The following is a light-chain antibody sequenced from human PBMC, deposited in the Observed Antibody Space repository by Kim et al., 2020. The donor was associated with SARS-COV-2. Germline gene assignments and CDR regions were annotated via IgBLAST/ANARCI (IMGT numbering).Light chain of an antibody. CDR3: SSFAGSNHVV. J-gene: IGLJ2*01. Sequence: QSVVTQPPSASGSPGQSVAISCTGTSSDVGGYNYVSWYQQHPGKAPRLMIFEVSKRPSGVPDRFSGSKSGNTASLTVSGLQAEEEADYYCSSFAGSNHVVFGGGTQLTVL. V-gene: IGLV2-8*01. CDR1: SSDVGGYNY. CDR2: EVS.